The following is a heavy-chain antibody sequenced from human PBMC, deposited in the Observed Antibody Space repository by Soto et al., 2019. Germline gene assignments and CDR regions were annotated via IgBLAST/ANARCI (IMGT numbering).Heavy chain of an antibody. Sequence: PSETLSLTCTVSGGSISSYYWSWIRQPPGKGLEWIGYIYYSGSTNYNPSLKSRVTISVDTSKNQFSLKLSSVTAADTAVYYCAREITMVRGVENWFDPWGQGTLVTVSS. V-gene: IGHV4-59*01. CDR1: GGSISSYY. CDR2: IYYSGST. D-gene: IGHD3-10*01. CDR3: AREITMVRGVENWFDP. J-gene: IGHJ5*02.